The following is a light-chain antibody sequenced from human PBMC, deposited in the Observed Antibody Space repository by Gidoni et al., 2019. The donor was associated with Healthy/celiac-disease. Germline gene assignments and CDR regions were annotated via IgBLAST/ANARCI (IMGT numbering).Light chain of an antibody. Sequence: QSVLTQPLSGSGAPGQRVTISCTGSSSNIGAGYDVHWYQQLPGTAPKLLIYGNSNRPSGVPDRFSGSKSGTSASLAITGLQAEDEADYYCQSYDSTLDVFGTGTKVTVL. CDR2: GNS. V-gene: IGLV1-40*01. CDR3: QSYDSTLDV. CDR1: SSNIGAGYD. J-gene: IGLJ1*01.